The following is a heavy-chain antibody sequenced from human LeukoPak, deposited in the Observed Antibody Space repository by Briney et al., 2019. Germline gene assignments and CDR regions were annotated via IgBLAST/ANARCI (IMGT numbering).Heavy chain of an antibody. CDR1: GGSINNYY. CDR2: IYYRGST. CDR3: ARGGDYGDLRYFDY. Sequence: SETQSLTCTVSGGSINNYYWSWIRQPPGKGLEWIGYIYYRGSTNYNPSLKSRVTFSVDTSKNQFSLKLNSVTAADTAVYYCARGGDYGDLRYFDYWGQGTLVTVSS. J-gene: IGHJ4*02. V-gene: IGHV4-59*01. D-gene: IGHD4-17*01.